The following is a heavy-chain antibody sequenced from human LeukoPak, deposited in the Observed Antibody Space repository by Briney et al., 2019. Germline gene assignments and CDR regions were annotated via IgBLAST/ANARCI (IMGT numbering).Heavy chain of an antibody. V-gene: IGHV3-30*04. CDR2: ISYDGSNK. D-gene: IGHD3-9*01. CDR1: GHTFSNYA. J-gene: IGHJ4*02. CDR3: ARGPDYDILADYFDY. Sequence: GRSLRLCCAASGHTFSNYALPWVRQAPGKGLEWVAVISYDGSNKFYADSVRGRFTISRDNSKNTLFLQMNSLRPEDTAVYYCARGPDYDILADYFDYWGQGTLVTVSS.